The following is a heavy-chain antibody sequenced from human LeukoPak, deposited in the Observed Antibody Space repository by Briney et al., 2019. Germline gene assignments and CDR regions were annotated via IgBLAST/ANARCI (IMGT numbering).Heavy chain of an antibody. Sequence: GGSLRLSCAASGFTFSSYGMHWVRQAPGKGLEWVAVIWYDGSNKYYADSVKGRFTISGDNSKNTLYLQMNSLRAEDTAVYYCARVMRAAAGFDYWGQGTLVTVSS. D-gene: IGHD6-13*01. CDR1: GFTFSSYG. CDR2: IWYDGSNK. CDR3: ARVMRAAAGFDY. J-gene: IGHJ4*02. V-gene: IGHV3-33*01.